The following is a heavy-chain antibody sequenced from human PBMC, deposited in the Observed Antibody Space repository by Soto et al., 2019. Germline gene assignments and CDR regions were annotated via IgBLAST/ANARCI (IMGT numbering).Heavy chain of an antibody. CDR1: GGTFSSYA. D-gene: IGHD2-2*01. CDR2: IIPIFGTA. CDR3: ARSWVPAAAYYGMDV. Sequence: SVKVSCKASGGTFSSYAISWVRQAPGQGLEWMGGIIPIFGTANYAQKFQGRVTITADESTSTAYMELSSLRSEDTAVYYCARSWVPAAAYYGMDVWGQGTTVTVSS. V-gene: IGHV1-69*13. J-gene: IGHJ6*02.